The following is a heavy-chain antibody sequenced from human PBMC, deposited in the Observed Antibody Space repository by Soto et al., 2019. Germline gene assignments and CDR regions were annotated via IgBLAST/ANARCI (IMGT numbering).Heavy chain of an antibody. Sequence: GESLKISCQRSGYTFSKYWIGWVRQTPGKGLEWMGMIYPGDSDARYSPSFEGQVTFSVDKSINTAYLQWNSLKASDTAMYYCARQGGEYNTMSDYWGQGTLVTVSS. V-gene: IGHV5-51*01. D-gene: IGHD3-10*01. J-gene: IGHJ4*02. CDR1: GYTFSKYW. CDR2: IYPGDSDA. CDR3: ARQGGEYNTMSDY.